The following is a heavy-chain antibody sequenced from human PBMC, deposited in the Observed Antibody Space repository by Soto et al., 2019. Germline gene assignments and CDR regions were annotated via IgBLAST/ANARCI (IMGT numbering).Heavy chain of an antibody. CDR3: ARSMHYSDGSNYSPFDY. Sequence: SETLSLTCTVSGGSVSSGNYYWSWIRQPPGKGLEWIGYFYYTGSTNYNPSLKSRVTISVDASKNQFSLRLSSLTAADTAVYYCARSMHYSDGSNYSPFDYWGQETLVTVSS. J-gene: IGHJ4*02. D-gene: IGHD3-22*01. CDR2: FYYTGST. CDR1: GGSVSSGNYY. V-gene: IGHV4-61*01.